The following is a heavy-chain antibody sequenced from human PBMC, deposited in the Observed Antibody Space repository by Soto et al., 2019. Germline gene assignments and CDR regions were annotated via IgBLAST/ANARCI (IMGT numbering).Heavy chain of an antibody. V-gene: IGHV3-23*01. CDR1: GFTFSSYA. Sequence: LRLSCAASGFTFSSYAMSWVRQAPGKGLEWVSIITSDGRTYYADSVKGRFTISRDNSKNTVYLQMNSLRAEDTAVYYCAKDYSTVTTDPLSVVLFDYWGQGALVTVSS. D-gene: IGHD4-17*01. CDR2: ITSDGRT. J-gene: IGHJ4*02. CDR3: AKDYSTVTTDPLSVVLFDY.